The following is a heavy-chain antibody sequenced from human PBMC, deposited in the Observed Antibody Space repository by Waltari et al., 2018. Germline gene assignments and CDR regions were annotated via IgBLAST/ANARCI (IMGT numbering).Heavy chain of an antibody. D-gene: IGHD2-21*02. CDR3: VKDSSMTRHPGDAFDI. J-gene: IGHJ3*02. Sequence: LVESGGGLIQPGRSLRLSCAASGFILSSSYMTWVRQVPGKGLEWVSLLSSGGTTYYTDSVKGRFTISRDSSNNTLFLQMNSLRAEDTAVYYCVKDSSMTRHPGDAFDIWGQGTMVTVSS. CDR1: GFILSSSY. CDR2: LSSGGTT. V-gene: IGHV3-53*01.